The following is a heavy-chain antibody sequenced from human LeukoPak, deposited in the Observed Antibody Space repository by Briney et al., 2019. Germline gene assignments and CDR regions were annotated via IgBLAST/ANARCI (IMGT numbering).Heavy chain of an antibody. Sequence: GESLKISGKGSGYSFSSYWIGWVRQMPGKGLEWMGIIYSGDSDIRYSPSFQGQVTISADKSISTAYLQWSSLKASDTAMYYRARQSGSGSFDYWGQGTLVTVSS. D-gene: IGHD3-10*01. CDR3: ARQSGSGSFDY. CDR1: GYSFSSYW. V-gene: IGHV5-51*01. CDR2: IYSGDSDI. J-gene: IGHJ4*02.